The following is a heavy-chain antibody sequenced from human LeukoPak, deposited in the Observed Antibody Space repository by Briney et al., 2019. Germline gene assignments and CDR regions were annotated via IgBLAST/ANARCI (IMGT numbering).Heavy chain of an antibody. V-gene: IGHV3-21*01. CDR2: ISSSSSYI. D-gene: IGHD6-19*01. CDR3: ARDPPSSGWYPEYFQH. CDR1: GFTFSSYA. Sequence: GGSLRLSCAASGFTFSSYAMSWVRQAPGKGLEWVSSISSSSSYIYYADSVKGRFTISRDNAKNSLYPQMNSLRAEDTAVYYCARDPPSSGWYPEYFQHWGQGTLVTVSS. J-gene: IGHJ1*01.